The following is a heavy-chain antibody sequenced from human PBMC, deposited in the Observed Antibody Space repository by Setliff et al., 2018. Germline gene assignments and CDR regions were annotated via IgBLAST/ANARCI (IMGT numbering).Heavy chain of an antibody. Sequence: PGGSLRLSCAVSGFSFHDYGMGWVRQAPGKGLEWVSSIIWNGVSIGYADSVKGRFTISRDNAKNSLYLQMNSLRAEDTALYCCARVPRIIIMVGVISHYYYMDVWGKGTTVTVSS. V-gene: IGHV3-20*04. CDR1: GFSFHDYG. CDR3: ARVPRIIIMVGVISHYYYMDV. CDR2: IIWNGVSI. J-gene: IGHJ6*03. D-gene: IGHD3-3*02.